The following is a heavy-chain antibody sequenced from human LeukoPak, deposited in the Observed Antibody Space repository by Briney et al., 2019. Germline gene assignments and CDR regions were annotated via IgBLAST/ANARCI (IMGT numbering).Heavy chain of an antibody. J-gene: IGHJ6*03. D-gene: IGHD2-21*02. CDR2: IRYDGSNK. V-gene: IGHV3-30*02. CDR3: AGDGGDRLQYYYYYYYMDV. CDR1: GFPLSDYW. Sequence: GGSLRLSCAASGFPLSDYWMSWVRQAPGKGLERVAFIRYDGSNKYYADSVKGRFTISRDNSKNTLYLQMNSLRAEDAAVYYCAGDGGDRLQYYYYYYYMDVWGKGTTVTVSS.